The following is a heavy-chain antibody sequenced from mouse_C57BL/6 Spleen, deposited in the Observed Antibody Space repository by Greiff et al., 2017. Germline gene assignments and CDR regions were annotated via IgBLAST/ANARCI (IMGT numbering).Heavy chain of an antibody. D-gene: IGHD3-1*01. Sequence: VQLQQSGPGLVQPSQSLSITCTVSGFSLTSYGVHWVRQSPGKGLEWLGVIWSGGSTDYNAAFISRLSISKDNSKSQVFFKMNSLQADDTAIYYCARGPGPYWYFDVWGTGTTVTVSS. CDR2: IWSGGST. CDR1: GFSLTSYG. CDR3: ARGPGPYWYFDV. V-gene: IGHV2-2*01. J-gene: IGHJ1*03.